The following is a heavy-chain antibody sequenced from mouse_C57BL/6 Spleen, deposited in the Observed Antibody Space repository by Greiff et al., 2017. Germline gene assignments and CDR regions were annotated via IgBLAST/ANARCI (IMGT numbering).Heavy chain of an antibody. CDR2: INPSSGYT. CDR3: ARSLVTTVVADYAMDY. J-gene: IGHJ4*01. CDR1: GYTFTSYW. Sequence: QVQLQQSGAELAKPGASVKLSCKASGYTFTSYWMHWVKQRPGPGLEWIGYINPSSGYTKYNQKFKDTATLTADHSSSTAYMQLSSLTYEDSAVYYCARSLVTTVVADYAMDYWGQGTSVTVSA. D-gene: IGHD1-1*01. V-gene: IGHV1-7*01.